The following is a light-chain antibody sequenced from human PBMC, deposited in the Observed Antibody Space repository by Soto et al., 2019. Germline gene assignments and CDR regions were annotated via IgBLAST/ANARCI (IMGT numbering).Light chain of an antibody. J-gene: IGKJ5*01. CDR1: QTVSSY. Sequence: DIQMTQSPSSLSASVGYIVNIAFRASQTVSSYLNWYQQKPGTVPKLLIYATSNLQSGVPSRFSGRGFGTDFTLTISSLQPEDFATYYCQQSFTTPSFGQGTRLEI. CDR3: QQSFTTPS. V-gene: IGKV1-39*01. CDR2: ATS.